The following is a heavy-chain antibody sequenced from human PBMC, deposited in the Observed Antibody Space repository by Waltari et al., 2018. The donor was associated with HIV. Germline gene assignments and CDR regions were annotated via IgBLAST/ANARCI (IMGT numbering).Heavy chain of an antibody. D-gene: IGHD3-22*01. CDR2: GRAEKGNA. CDR1: GYTFTSYG. V-gene: IGHV1-18*01. J-gene: IGHJ4*02. Sequence: QVQLVQSGAEVKKPGASVKVSCKASGYTFTSYGISWVLPPPVQGREWMGGGRAEKGNAKDEQKLEGRVTLVTNRSAGKAYVAVRGLGSDETAVDYWARKATYDYGSGGFLFDYWGQGTLVTVSS. CDR3: ARKATYDYGSGGFLFDY.